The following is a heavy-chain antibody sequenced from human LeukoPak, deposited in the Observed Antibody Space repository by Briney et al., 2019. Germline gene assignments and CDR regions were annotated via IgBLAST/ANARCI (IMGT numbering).Heavy chain of an antibody. V-gene: IGHV1-2*02. CDR2: INPNSDGT. CDR3: ARDLGYNTGWTWFDP. J-gene: IGHJ5*02. Sequence: ASVKVSCKASGYTFTDYYMHWVRQAPGQGLEWMGWINPNSDGTNYAQKFQGRVTMTSDTSISTAYMELSGLRSDDTAVYFCARDLGYNTGWTWFDPWGQGTLVTVSS. CDR1: GYTFTDYY. D-gene: IGHD6-19*01.